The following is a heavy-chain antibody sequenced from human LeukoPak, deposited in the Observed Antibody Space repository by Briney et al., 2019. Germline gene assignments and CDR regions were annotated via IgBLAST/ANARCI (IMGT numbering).Heavy chain of an antibody. V-gene: IGHV3-74*01. CDR2: INNDGSTT. D-gene: IGHD2-15*01. CDR1: GFTFSSHW. Sequence: GGSLRLSCAASGFTFSSHWMHWVRQAPGKGLVWVSYINNDGSTTTYADSVKGRFTISSDNTQNTLYLQMNSLRAEATAVYYCARGGWGTATDYWGQGTLVTVSS. CDR3: ARGGWGTATDY. J-gene: IGHJ4*02.